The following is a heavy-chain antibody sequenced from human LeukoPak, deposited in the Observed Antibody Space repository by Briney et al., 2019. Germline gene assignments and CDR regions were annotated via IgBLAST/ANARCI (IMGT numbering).Heavy chain of an antibody. CDR3: ARRRDSGSLEHFDY. D-gene: IGHD1-26*01. CDR2: ISSSGSII. V-gene: IGHV3-11*01. CDR1: GFTFSDYY. Sequence: GGSLRLSCAASGFTFSDYYMSWIRQAPGKGLEWVSYISSSGSIIYYADSVKGRFTISRDNAKNSLYLQMNSLRAEDTAVYYCARRRDSGSLEHFDYWGQGTLVTVSS. J-gene: IGHJ4*02.